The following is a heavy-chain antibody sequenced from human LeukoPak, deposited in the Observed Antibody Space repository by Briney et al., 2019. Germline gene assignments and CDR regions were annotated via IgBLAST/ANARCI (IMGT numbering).Heavy chain of an antibody. CDR2: ISGSGGST. D-gene: IGHD6-13*01. Sequence: GGSLRLSCAASGFTFNSYAMSWVRQAPGKGLEWVSGISGSGGSTYYADSVKGRFTISRDYSKNTLYLQVNSLRAEDTAVYYCARIGAGSSRDYWGQGTLVTVSS. V-gene: IGHV3-23*01. CDR3: ARIGAGSSRDY. CDR1: GFTFNSYA. J-gene: IGHJ4*02.